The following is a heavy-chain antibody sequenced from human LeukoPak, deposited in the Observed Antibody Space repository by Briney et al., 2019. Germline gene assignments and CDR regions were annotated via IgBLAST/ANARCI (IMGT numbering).Heavy chain of an antibody. CDR2: IYDRGST. V-gene: IGHV4-59*11. D-gene: IGHD1-26*01. J-gene: IGHJ5*02. CDR1: GASISSHY. Sequence: SETLSLTCTVTGASISSHYWCWIRQTPGTGLEWIGDIYDRGSTTYNPSHKSRVSISVDTSRNQFSLNLRSVTAADTAVYYCAKIEVGRFDPWGQGTLVTVSS. CDR3: AKIEVGRFDP.